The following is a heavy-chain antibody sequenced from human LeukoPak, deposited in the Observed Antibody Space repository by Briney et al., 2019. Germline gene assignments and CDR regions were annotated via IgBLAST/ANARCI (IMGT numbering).Heavy chain of an antibody. CDR3: ARLRVTSNYYMDV. Sequence: GGSLRLSCAASEFTFSRNWMTWVRQAPGKGLEWVANIKLDGSVENYVDSVKGRFTISRDNAKNSLYLQMDSLRAEDTAVYYCARLRVTSNYYMDVWGKGTTVTVS. CDR1: EFTFSRNW. V-gene: IGHV3-7*01. J-gene: IGHJ6*03. D-gene: IGHD4-17*01. CDR2: IKLDGSVE.